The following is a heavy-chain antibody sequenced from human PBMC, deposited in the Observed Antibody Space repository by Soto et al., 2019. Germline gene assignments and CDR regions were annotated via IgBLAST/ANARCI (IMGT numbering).Heavy chain of an antibody. CDR2: ISSSSSTI. CDR3: ATTNGFFDY. J-gene: IGHJ4*02. V-gene: IGHV3-11*01. CDR1: GITFSDYY. Sequence: GGSVRLSCAASGITFSDYYMSWIRQTPGKGLEWLSYISSSSSTIYYADSVKGRFTVSRDNAMNSLYLQMDSLRGQDTAVYYCATTNGFFDYWGQGTLVTVSS. D-gene: IGHD1-1*01.